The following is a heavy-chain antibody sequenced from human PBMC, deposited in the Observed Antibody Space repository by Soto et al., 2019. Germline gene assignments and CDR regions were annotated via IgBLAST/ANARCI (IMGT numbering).Heavy chain of an antibody. CDR1: GFTVSSNY. V-gene: IGHV3-53*04. J-gene: IGHJ6*02. CDR3: ARSYGDSQCYYYYGMDV. D-gene: IGHD4-17*01. CDR2: IYSGGST. Sequence: EVQLVESGGGLVQPGGSLRLSCAASGFTVSSNYMSWVRQAPGKGLEWVSVIYSGGSTYYADSVKGRFTISRHNSKNTLYLQMNSLRAEDTAVYYCARSYGDSQCYYYYGMDVWGQGTTVTVSS.